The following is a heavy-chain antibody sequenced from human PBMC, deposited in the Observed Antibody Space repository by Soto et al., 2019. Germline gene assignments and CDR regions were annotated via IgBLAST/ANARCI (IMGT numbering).Heavy chain of an antibody. CDR3: ARARDTAMVWDYYYYYGMDV. V-gene: IGHV3-30-3*01. D-gene: IGHD5-18*01. CDR1: GFTFSSYA. Sequence: QVQLVESGGGVVQPGRSLRLSCAASGFTFSSYAMHWVRQAPGKGLEWVAVISYDGRNKYYADYVKGRFTISRDNSKNTLYLQMNSLRAEDTAVYYCARARDTAMVWDYYYYYGMDVWGQGTTVTVSS. CDR2: ISYDGRNK. J-gene: IGHJ6*02.